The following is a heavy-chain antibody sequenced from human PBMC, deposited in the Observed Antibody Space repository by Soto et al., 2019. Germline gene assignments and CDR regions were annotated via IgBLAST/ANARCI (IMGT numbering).Heavy chain of an antibody. V-gene: IGHV4-39*01. J-gene: IGHJ4*02. CDR2: IHYSGST. CDR1: GVSIRDTIYY. D-gene: IGHD6-19*01. Sequence: PSETVSLTCTVSGVSIRDTIYYWGWMGQPPGKGLEWIGSIHYSGSTHYNPSLKSRVTITVDPSKSQFSLNLTSVTPADTSVYYGARNMRAVAAPLAYWGQGTVVTVSS. CDR3: ARNMRAVAAPLAY.